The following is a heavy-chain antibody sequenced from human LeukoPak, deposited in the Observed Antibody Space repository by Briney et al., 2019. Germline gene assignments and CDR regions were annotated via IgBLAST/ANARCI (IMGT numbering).Heavy chain of an antibody. D-gene: IGHD3-22*01. CDR2: IYYSGST. CDR1: GGSISSGDYY. Sequence: PSQTLSLTCTVSGGSISSGDYYWSWIRQPPGKGLEWIGYIYYSGSTYYNPSLKSRVTISVDTSKNQFSLKLSSVTAADTAVYSRARVYYDSSGYYFDYWGQGTLVTVSS. V-gene: IGHV4-30-4*08. J-gene: IGHJ4*02. CDR3: ARVYYDSSGYYFDY.